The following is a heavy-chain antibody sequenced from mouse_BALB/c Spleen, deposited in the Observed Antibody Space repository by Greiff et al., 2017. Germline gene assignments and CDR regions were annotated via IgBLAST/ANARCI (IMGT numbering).Heavy chain of an antibody. CDR3: ARDGYFYAMDY. V-gene: IGHV1-80*01. D-gene: IGHD2-3*01. J-gene: IGHJ4*01. CDR1: GYAFSSYW. Sequence: QVQLQQSGAELVRPGSSVKISCKASGYAFSSYWMNWVKQRPGQGLEWIGQIYPGDGDTNYNGKFKGKATLTADKSSSTAYMQLSSLTSEDTAVYYCARDGYFYAMDYWGQGTSVTVSS. CDR2: IYPGDGDT.